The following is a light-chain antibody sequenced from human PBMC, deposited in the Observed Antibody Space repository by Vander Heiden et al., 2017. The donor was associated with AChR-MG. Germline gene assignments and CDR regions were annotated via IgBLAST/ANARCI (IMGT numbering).Light chain of an antibody. CDR2: GAS. V-gene: IGKV3-20*01. J-gene: IGKJ1*01. Sequence: EIVLTQSPGTLSLSPGERATLSCRASQSVSSSYLAWYQQKPGQAPRLLIYGASSRATGIPDRFSGSGSGTDFTLTISRLEPEDFAVYYWQQYGSSPRTLGNVTKVEIK. CDR1: QSVSSSY. CDR3: QQYGSSPRT.